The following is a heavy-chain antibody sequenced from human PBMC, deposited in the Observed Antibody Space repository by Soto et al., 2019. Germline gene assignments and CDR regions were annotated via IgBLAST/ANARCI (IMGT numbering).Heavy chain of an antibody. V-gene: IGHV3-23*01. J-gene: IGHJ4*02. Sequence: GGSLRLSCAASGFTFSSYVMNWVRLAPGKGLEWVSGISTSGGNTYYADSVKGRFTISRDNSKNTLYLQMNSLRAEDKAVYYCAKGFVGVCYHCSYHFDSWGQGALVTVSS. CDR1: GFTFSSYV. CDR3: AKGFVGVCYHCSYHFDS. CDR2: ISTSGGNT. D-gene: IGHD2-8*01.